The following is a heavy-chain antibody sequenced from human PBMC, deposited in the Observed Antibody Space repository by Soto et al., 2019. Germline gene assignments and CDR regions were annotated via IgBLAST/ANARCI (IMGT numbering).Heavy chain of an antibody. Sequence: ASVKVPCKASGYTFTSYDINWVRQATGQGLEWMGWMNPNSGNTGYAQKFQGRVTMTRNTSISTAYMELSSLRSEDTAVYYCARGERTYYDFWSGYYTGPYYGMDVWGQGTTVTVSS. CDR2: MNPNSGNT. J-gene: IGHJ6*02. CDR1: GYTFTSYD. V-gene: IGHV1-8*01. CDR3: ARGERTYYDFWSGYYTGPYYGMDV. D-gene: IGHD3-3*01.